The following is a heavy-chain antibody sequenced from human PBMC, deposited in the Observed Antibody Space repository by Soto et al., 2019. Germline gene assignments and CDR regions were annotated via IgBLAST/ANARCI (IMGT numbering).Heavy chain of an antibody. V-gene: IGHV1-18*01. Sequence: QVQLVQSGAEVKKPGASVKVSCKASGYTFTNYGVSWVRQAPGQGLEWMAWINTYNGNTNYAQKFQGRVTMTTDTSTSTAYMELRSLRSDDTAVYYCAKVQEKWSKFFDFWGQGALVTVSS. CDR3: AKVQEKWSKFFDF. J-gene: IGHJ4*02. CDR2: INTYNGNT. CDR1: GYTFTNYG. D-gene: IGHD2-15*01.